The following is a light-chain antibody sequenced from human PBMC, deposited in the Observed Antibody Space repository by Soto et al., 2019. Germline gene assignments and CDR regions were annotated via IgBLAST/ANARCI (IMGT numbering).Light chain of an antibody. CDR1: QSVSSN. J-gene: IGKJ2*01. Sequence: EIVMTQSPATLSVSPGERATLSCRASQSVSSNLAWYQHKPGQAPRLLIYGASTRATGIPARFSASGSGTEFSLTISSLQSADFAVYYCKQYNNWPPKQYTFGQVTKLESK. V-gene: IGKV3-15*01. CDR3: KQYNNWPPKQYT. CDR2: GAS.